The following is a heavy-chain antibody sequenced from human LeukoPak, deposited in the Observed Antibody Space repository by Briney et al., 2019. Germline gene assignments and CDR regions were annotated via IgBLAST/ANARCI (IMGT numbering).Heavy chain of an antibody. CDR1: GFSFNSYT. V-gene: IGHV3-21*01. Sequence: PGGSLRLSCLGSGFSFNSYTMNWVREAPRKGLEWVSTISPVSTYTWYAESVKGRFTISRDNAKNSLYLQMNSLRAEDTAVYYCARDLGYSYGYDYWGQGTLVTVSS. CDR3: ARDLGYSYGYDY. CDR2: ISPVSTYT. J-gene: IGHJ4*02. D-gene: IGHD5-18*01.